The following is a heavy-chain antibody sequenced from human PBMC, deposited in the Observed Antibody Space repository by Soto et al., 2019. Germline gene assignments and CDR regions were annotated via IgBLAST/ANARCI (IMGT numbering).Heavy chain of an antibody. CDR3: ARDWGDPLRYFAVEDYGMDV. Sequence: SVKVSCKASGGTFSSYAISWVRQAPGQGLEWMGGSIPIFGTANYAQKFQGRVTSTADKSTSTVYMELSSLRSEDTAVYYCARDWGDPLRYFAVEDYGMDVWGQGTTVTVSS. J-gene: IGHJ6*02. D-gene: IGHD3-9*01. CDR1: GGTFSSYA. V-gene: IGHV1-69*06. CDR2: SIPIFGTA.